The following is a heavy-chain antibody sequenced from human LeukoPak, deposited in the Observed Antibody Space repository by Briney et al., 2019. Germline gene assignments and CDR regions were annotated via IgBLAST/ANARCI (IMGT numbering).Heavy chain of an antibody. CDR1: GGSFSGYY. V-gene: IGHV4-34*01. Sequence: SETLSLTCAVYGGSFSGYYWSWIRQPPGKGLEWIGEINHSGSTNYNPSLKSRVTISVDTSKNQFSLKLSSVTAADTAVYYCATTRGVLRYFDWSPGAFDIWGQGTMVTVSS. CDR2: INHSGST. D-gene: IGHD3-9*01. CDR3: ATTRGVLRYFDWSPGAFDI. J-gene: IGHJ3*02.